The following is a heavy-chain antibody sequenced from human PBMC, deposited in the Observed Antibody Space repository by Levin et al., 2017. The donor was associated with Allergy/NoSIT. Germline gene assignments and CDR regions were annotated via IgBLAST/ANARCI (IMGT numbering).Heavy chain of an antibody. V-gene: IGHV5-51*01. J-gene: IGHJ3*02. CDR2: IYPGDSNP. CDR3: ARRVENDVCTGISDAFDI. Sequence: KVSCKGSGYSFTTYWIGWVRQMPGKGLEWMGIIYPGDSNPRYSPSFQGLVTISADKSITTAYLQWSSLKASDTAMYYCARRVENDVCTGISDAFDIWGQGTMVTVSS. CDR1: GYSFTTYW. D-gene: IGHD3/OR15-3a*01.